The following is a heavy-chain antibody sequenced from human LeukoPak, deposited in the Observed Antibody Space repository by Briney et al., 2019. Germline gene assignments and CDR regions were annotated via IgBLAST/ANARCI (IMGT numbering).Heavy chain of an antibody. V-gene: IGHV4-59*01. CDR3: AGRRVVTAFNWFDP. J-gene: IGHJ5*02. D-gene: IGHD2-21*02. Sequence: PSGTLSLTCTVSGGSISSYYWSWIRQPPGKGLEWIGYIYYSGSTNYNPSLKSRVTISVDTSKNQFSLKLSSVTAADTAVYYCAGRRVVTAFNWFDPWGQGTLVTVSS. CDR2: IYYSGST. CDR1: GGSISSYY.